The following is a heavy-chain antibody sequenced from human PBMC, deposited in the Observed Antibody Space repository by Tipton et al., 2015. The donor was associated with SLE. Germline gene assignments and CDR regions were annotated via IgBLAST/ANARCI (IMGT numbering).Heavy chain of an antibody. CDR3: ATGGSIVGPIRYFDC. Sequence: TLSLTCTVSGYSISSGYYWGWIRQPPGKGLDWIGSIYHGGSTYYNPSLKSRVTMSVDTSKNQFSLKLGSVTAADTAVYYCATGGSIVGPIRYFDCWGQGTLVTVSS. J-gene: IGHJ4*02. V-gene: IGHV4-38-2*02. D-gene: IGHD1-26*01. CDR1: GYSISSGYY. CDR2: IYHGGST.